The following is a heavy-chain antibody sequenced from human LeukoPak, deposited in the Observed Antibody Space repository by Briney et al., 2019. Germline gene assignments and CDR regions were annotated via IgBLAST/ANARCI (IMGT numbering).Heavy chain of an antibody. Sequence: GESLKISCKGSGYSFTSCWIGWVRQMPGKGLEWMGIINPGDSDTRYSPSFQGQVTISVDKSISTVYLQWSSLKASDSAIYYCARQGVDKAMTTDRGQGTLVTVSS. CDR2: INPGDSDT. J-gene: IGHJ4*02. CDR1: GYSFTSCW. CDR3: ARQGVDKAMTTD. D-gene: IGHD5-18*01. V-gene: IGHV5-51*01.